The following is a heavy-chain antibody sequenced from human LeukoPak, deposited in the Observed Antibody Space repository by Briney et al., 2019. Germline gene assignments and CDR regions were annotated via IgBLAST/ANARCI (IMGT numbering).Heavy chain of an antibody. CDR3: ARENGVAYCGGDCYLGGYYYYYYYMDV. V-gene: IGHV3-21*01. CDR1: GFTFSSYS. J-gene: IGHJ6*03. D-gene: IGHD2-21*01. CDR2: ISSSSSYI. Sequence: GGSLRLSCAASGFTFSSYSMNWVRQAPGKGLEWVSSISSSSSYIYYADSVKGRFTISRDNAKNSLYLQMNSLRAEDTAVYYCARENGVAYCGGDCYLGGYYYYYYYMDVWAKGPRSPSP.